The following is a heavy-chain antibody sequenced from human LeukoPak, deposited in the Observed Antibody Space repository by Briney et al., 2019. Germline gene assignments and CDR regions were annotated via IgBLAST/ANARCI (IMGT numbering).Heavy chain of an antibody. CDR2: IFTSGST. J-gene: IGHJ4*02. Sequence: KPSETLSHTCNVSGGSISSGRFYWSWIRLPAGTGLEWIGRIFTSGSTNYNPSLKSRVTISLDTSKNQFSLKLSSVTAADTAVYYCATIAVAGHFDYWGQGTLVTVSS. CDR1: GGSISSGRFY. V-gene: IGHV4-61*02. D-gene: IGHD6-19*01. CDR3: ATIAVAGHFDY.